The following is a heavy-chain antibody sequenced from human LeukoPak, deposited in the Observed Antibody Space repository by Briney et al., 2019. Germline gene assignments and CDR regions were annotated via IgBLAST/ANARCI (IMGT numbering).Heavy chain of an antibody. CDR3: APPARAAIDY. CDR1: GFTVSSNY. V-gene: IGHV3-30*03. Sequence: PGGSLRLSCAASGFTVSSNYMSWVRQAPGKGLEWVAVISYDGSNKYYADSVKGRFTISRDNSKNTLYLQMNSLRAEDTAVYYCAPPARAAIDYWGQGTLVTVSS. J-gene: IGHJ4*02. CDR2: ISYDGSNK.